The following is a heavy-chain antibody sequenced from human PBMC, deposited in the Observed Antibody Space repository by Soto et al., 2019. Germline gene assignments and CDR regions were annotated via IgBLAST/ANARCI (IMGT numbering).Heavy chain of an antibody. CDR3: ATLPPRIVVVMTDLPT. Sequence: SETLSLTCTVSGGSISSGGYYWSWIRQHPGTGLEWIGYISYSGSTYYNPPLKNRVTISLDKSNNQFSLRLTSMTAADTAVYYCATLPPRIVVVMTDLPTWGQGTLVTVSS. D-gene: IGHD2-15*01. V-gene: IGHV4-31*09. CDR2: ISYSGST. J-gene: IGHJ5*02. CDR1: GGSISSGGYY.